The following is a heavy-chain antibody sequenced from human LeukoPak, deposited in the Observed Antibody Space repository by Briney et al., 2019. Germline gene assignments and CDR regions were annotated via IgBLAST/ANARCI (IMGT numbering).Heavy chain of an antibody. Sequence: ASVKVSCKASGYTFTGYYVHWVRQAPGQGLEWMGWINPNTGGTNYAQKFQGRVDMTRDTSISTAYMELSRLRSDDTAMYYCARERASSISCLSYWGQGTLVTVSS. V-gene: IGHV1-2*02. CDR3: ARERASSISCLSY. CDR1: GYTFTGYY. D-gene: IGHD2-2*01. CDR2: INPNTGGT. J-gene: IGHJ4*02.